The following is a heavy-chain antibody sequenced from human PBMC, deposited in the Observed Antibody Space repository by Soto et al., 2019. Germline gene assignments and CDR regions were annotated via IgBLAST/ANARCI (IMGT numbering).Heavy chain of an antibody. CDR3: AREGNLGRWLQPLDF. CDR2: INHSGST. CDR1: GGSFSGYY. V-gene: IGHV4-34*01. J-gene: IGHJ4*02. D-gene: IGHD5-12*01. Sequence: TSETLSLTCAVYGGSFSGYYWSWIRQPPGKGLEWIGEINHSGSTKYNPSLKSRVTMSVDTSKNQFSLKLISVTAADTAKYFCAREGNLGRWLQPLDFWGQGTLVTVSS.